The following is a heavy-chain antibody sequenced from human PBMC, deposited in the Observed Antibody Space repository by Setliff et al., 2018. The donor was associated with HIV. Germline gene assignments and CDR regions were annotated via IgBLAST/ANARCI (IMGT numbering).Heavy chain of an antibody. Sequence: SETLSLPCAVYGGSFSGYYWSWIRQPPGKGLEWIGEINHSGSTNYNPSLQSRVTISVDTSKNQFSLKLSSVTAADTAVYYCNIYYYYYMDVWGKGTTVTVSS. CDR2: INHSGST. CDR1: GGSFSGYY. CDR3: NIYYYYYMDV. V-gene: IGHV4-34*01. J-gene: IGHJ6*03.